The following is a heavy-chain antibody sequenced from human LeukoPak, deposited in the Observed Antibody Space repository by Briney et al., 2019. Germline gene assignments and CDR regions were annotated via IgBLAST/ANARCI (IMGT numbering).Heavy chain of an antibody. CDR1: GGSFSGYY. J-gene: IGHJ5*02. V-gene: IGHV4-34*01. D-gene: IGHD6-13*01. Sequence: SETLSLTCAVYGGSFSGYYWSWIRQPPGKGLEWIGEINHSGSTNYNPSLKSRVTISVDTSKNQFSLKLSSVTAADTAVYYYARRGSSWYISWFDPWGQGTLVTVSS. CDR2: INHSGST. CDR3: ARRGSSWYISWFDP.